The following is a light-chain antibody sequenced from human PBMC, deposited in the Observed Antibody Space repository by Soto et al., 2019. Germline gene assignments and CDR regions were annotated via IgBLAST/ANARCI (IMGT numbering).Light chain of an antibody. CDR2: GNS. V-gene: IGLV1-40*01. J-gene: IGLJ2*01. CDR1: SSNILAGYD. CDR3: QSYDSSLSGSHVV. Sequence: QSVLTQPPSVSGAPGQRVTISCTGSSSNILAGYDVHWYQKLPGTAPKLLIYGNSNRPSGVPDRFSGSKSGTSASLAITGLQAEDEADYYCQSYDSSLSGSHVVFGGGTKLTVL.